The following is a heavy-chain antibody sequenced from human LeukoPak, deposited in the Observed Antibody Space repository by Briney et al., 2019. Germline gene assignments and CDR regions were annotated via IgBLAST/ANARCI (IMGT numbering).Heavy chain of an antibody. V-gene: IGHV1-18*01. CDR2: INEHNGNT. CDR3: ASTSGTAGITATGFDY. J-gene: IGHJ4*02. D-gene: IGHD6-13*01. Sequence: GSVKDSCKACAYTLLRYRISGVGPAPAQARAWMGWINEHNGNTHYAQKHEGRVTMTTDTYTSTAYMELRSLRSDDTAVYYCASTSGTAGITATGFDYWGQGTLVTVSS. CDR1: AYTLLRYR.